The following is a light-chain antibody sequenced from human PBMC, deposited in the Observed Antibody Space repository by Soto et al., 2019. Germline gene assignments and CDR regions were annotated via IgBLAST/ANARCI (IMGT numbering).Light chain of an antibody. V-gene: IGKV3-20*01. CDR1: QSVTTNY. CDR3: QQYGSSPIT. J-gene: IGKJ5*01. Sequence: EIVLTQSPGTLSLSPGERATLSCRASQSVTTNYLAWYQQRPVQAPRFLFRDASRRSIGVPDRFSGSVSGTDFNLTISRLEPEYFAVYYCQQYGSSPITFGQGTRLEIK. CDR2: DAS.